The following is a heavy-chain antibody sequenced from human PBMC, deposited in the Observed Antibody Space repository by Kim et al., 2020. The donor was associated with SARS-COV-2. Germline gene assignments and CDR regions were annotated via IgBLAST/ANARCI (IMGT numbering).Heavy chain of an antibody. Sequence: GGSLRLSCAASGFTVSSNYMSWVRQAPGKGLEWVSVIYSGGSTYYADSVKGRFTISRDNSKNTLYLQMNSLRAEDTAVYYCAREIIAVAGTGGWYFDLWGRGTLVTVSS. J-gene: IGHJ2*01. CDR1: GFTVSSNY. V-gene: IGHV3-53*01. CDR2: IYSGGST. D-gene: IGHD6-19*01. CDR3: AREIIAVAGTGGWYFDL.